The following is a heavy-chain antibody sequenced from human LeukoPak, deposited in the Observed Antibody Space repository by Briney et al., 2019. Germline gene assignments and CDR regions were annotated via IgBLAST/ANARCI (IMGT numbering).Heavy chain of an antibody. CDR3: ARVGCSGGSCYFDY. V-gene: IGHV4-4*07. CDR2: IYTTGST. J-gene: IGHJ4*02. Sequence: KPSETLSLTCTVSGGSINNYYWSWIRQPAGKGLEWIGRIYTTGSTNYNPSLKSRITMSVDTSKNQFSLKLSSVTAADTAVYYCARVGCSGGSCYFDYWGQGTLVTVSS. CDR1: GGSINNYY. D-gene: IGHD2-15*01.